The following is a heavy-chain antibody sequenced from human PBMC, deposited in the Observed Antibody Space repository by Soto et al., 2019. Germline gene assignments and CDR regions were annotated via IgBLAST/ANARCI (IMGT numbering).Heavy chain of an antibody. CDR2: MNPNSGNT. CDR1: GYTVTSYD. CDR3: ARVLSIATRTPRPS. V-gene: IGHV1-8*01. D-gene: IGHD6-6*01. J-gene: IGHJ5*02. Sequence: SEKVSCMASGYTVTSYDINWLRQATAQGHAGVGWMNPNSGNTDYAQKFQGRVTMTRNTSIITAYMALSILRSEDTAVFYCARVLSIATRTPRPSWGKGTRVTVS.